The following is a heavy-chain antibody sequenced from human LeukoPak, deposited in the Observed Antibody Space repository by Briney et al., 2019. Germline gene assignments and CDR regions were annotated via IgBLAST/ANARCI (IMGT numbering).Heavy chain of an antibody. CDR3: ARDYDIGYAGY. Sequence: SETLSLTCAVYGGSFSGYYWSWIRQSPGEGLEWIGEINHSGSTNYNPSLKRRVTISVDTSKNQFSLKVTSVTAADTAVYYCARDYDIGYAGYWGQGTLVTVSS. J-gene: IGHJ4*02. V-gene: IGHV4-34*01. CDR1: GGSFSGYY. D-gene: IGHD3-16*01. CDR2: INHSGST.